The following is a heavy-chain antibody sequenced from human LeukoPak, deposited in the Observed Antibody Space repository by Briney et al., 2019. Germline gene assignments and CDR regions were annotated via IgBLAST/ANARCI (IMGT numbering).Heavy chain of an antibody. V-gene: IGHV3-21*01. J-gene: IGHJ3*02. Sequence: GGSLRLSCAASGFTFSSYSMNWVRQAPGKGLEWVSSISSSSSYIYYADSVKGRFTISRDNAKNSLYLQMNSLRAEDTAVYYCARNGMVAAHDAFDIWGQGTMVTVSS. D-gene: IGHD2-15*01. CDR2: ISSSSSYI. CDR3: ARNGMVAAHDAFDI. CDR1: GFTFSSYS.